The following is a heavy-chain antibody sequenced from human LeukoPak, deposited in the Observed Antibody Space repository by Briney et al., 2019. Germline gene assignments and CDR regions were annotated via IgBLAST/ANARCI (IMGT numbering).Heavy chain of an antibody. CDR3: ASRVAGTSMDV. J-gene: IGHJ6*02. D-gene: IGHD6-19*01. CDR2: IYHSGST. Sequence: PSETLSLTCTVSGGSVSSGSYYWRWIRQPPGKGPEWIGNIYHSGSTRYSPSLKSRVTISIDTSKNQFSLKLSSVTAADTAVYYCASRVAGTSMDVWGQGTTVTVSS. V-gene: IGHV4-61*01. CDR1: GGSVSSGSYY.